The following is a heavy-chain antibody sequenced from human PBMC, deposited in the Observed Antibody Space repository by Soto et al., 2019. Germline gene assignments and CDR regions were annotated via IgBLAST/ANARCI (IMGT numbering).Heavy chain of an antibody. J-gene: IGHJ4*02. CDR3: SRRGHTSSHT. Sequence: PSETLSLTCTASGGSISSGGYYWSWIRQHPGKGLEWIGYIYYSGSTNYYWSLKSRVTISVDTSNNQFSLKLNSVTAADTAVYYCSRRGHTSSHTWGQGTLVTVSS. CDR1: GGSISSGGYY. V-gene: IGHV4-31*03. CDR2: IYYSGST. D-gene: IGHD2-2*02.